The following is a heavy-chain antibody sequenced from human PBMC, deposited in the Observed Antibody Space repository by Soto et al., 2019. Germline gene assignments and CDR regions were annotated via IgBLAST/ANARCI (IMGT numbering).Heavy chain of an antibody. Sequence: QITLKESGPTLVKPTQTLTLTCTFSGFSLSTSGVGVGWIRQPPGKALEWLALIYWYDDKRYSPSLKSRLTITKDPSKNQVVLTMTNMDPVDTATYYCAHITVDIVPFDLWGRGTLVTVSS. CDR1: GFSLSTSGVG. V-gene: IGHV2-5*01. D-gene: IGHD5-12*01. CDR2: IYWYDDK. CDR3: AHITVDIVPFDL. J-gene: IGHJ2*01.